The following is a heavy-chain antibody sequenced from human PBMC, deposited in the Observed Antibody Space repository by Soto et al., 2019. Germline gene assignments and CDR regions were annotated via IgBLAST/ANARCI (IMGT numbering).Heavy chain of an antibody. J-gene: IGHJ4*02. D-gene: IGHD2-2*01. CDR3: ASGTGKSDSDY. CDR1: GFTFSDAW. V-gene: IGHV3-15*01. CDR2: IKSKTEAATR. Sequence: EVQLVESGGGLVKPGGSLRLSCAASGFTFSDAWMNWVRQAPGKGLEWVGRIKSKTEAATRDFAAPVKGRFAISRDDSKNTVFLQMNSLKIEDSGVYYCASGTGKSDSDYWGLGILVTVSS.